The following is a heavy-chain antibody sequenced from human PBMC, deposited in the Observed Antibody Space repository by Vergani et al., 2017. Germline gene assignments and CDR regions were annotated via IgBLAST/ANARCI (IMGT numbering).Heavy chain of an antibody. CDR2: TWYDGNNK. J-gene: IGHJ5*02. D-gene: IGHD1-14*01. V-gene: IGHV3-33*08. CDR3: ARDLRLLYNRFDP. CDR1: GFTFSSYS. Sequence: QVQLVESGGGVVQPGGSLRLSCAASGFTFSSYSVHWVRQAPGKGLEWVAVTWYDGNNKQYADSVKGRFTISRDNSKSTMYLQMNSLRDEDTGVYYCARDLRLLYNRFDPWGQGTLVTVSS.